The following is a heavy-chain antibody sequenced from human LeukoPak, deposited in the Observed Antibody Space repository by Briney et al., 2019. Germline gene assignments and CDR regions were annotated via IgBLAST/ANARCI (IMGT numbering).Heavy chain of an antibody. J-gene: IGHJ4*02. CDR3: ARRSKAGMDY. D-gene: IGHD6-19*01. CDR2: IYYSGST. CDR1: GGSISSSSYY. V-gene: IGHV4-39*01. Sequence: SETLSLTCTVSGGSISSSSYYWGWIRQPPGKGLEWIGSIYYSGSTYYNPSLKSRVTISVDTSKNQFSLKLSSVAAADTAVYYRARRSKAGMDYWGQGTLVTVSS.